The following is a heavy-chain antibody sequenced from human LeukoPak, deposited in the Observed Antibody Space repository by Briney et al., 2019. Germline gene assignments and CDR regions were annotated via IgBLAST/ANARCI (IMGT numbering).Heavy chain of an antibody. Sequence: GASVKVSCKASGYTFTDYFMHWVRQAPGQGLEWMGWINPNSGDTNYAQKFQGRVTMTRDTSISTAYMELSRLRSDDTAVYYCARAGIAAAGTWPTRGYYYMDVWGKGTTVTVSS. V-gene: IGHV1-2*02. CDR1: GYTFTDYF. D-gene: IGHD6-13*01. J-gene: IGHJ6*03. CDR2: INPNSGDT. CDR3: ARAGIAAAGTWPTRGYYYMDV.